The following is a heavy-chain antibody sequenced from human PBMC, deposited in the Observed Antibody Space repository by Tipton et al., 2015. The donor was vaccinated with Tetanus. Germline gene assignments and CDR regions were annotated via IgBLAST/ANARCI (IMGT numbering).Heavy chain of an antibody. D-gene: IGHD2-15*01. CDR3: ARGKRAAKNPLLGYCSGGSCSYYFDS. CDR2: INHSGST. J-gene: IGHJ4*02. Sequence: NLSLTCAVYGGSFSGYYWSWIRQPPGKGLEWIGEINHSGSTNYNPSLKSRFTISVDTSKNQFSLKLSSVTAADTAVYYCARGKRAAKNPLLGYCSGGSCSYYFDSWGQGTLVPVSS. V-gene: IGHV4-34*01. CDR1: GGSFSGYY.